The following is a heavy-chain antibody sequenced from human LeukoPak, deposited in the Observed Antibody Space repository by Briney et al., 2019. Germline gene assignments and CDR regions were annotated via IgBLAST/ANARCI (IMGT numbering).Heavy chain of an antibody. CDR3: AKDVVGTTYYFDY. CDR2: IRYDGSNK. Sequence: PGGSLRLSCAASGFTFGSYGMHWVRQAPGKGLEWVAVIRYDGSNKYYADSVKGRFTISRDNSKNTLYLQMNSLRAEDTAVYYCAKDVVGTTYYFDYWGQGTLVTVSS. D-gene: IGHD1-1*01. V-gene: IGHV3-30*02. CDR1: GFTFGSYG. J-gene: IGHJ4*02.